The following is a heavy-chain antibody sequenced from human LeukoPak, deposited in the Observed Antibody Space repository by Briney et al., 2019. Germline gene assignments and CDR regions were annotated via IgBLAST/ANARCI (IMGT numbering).Heavy chain of an antibody. CDR1: GYTLTELS. J-gene: IGHJ5*02. V-gene: IGHV1-24*01. Sequence: EASVKVSCKVSGYTLTELSMHWVRQAPGKGLEWMGGFDPEDGETIYAQKFQGRVTMTEDTSTDTAYMELSSLRSEDTAVYYCATGKAYYYGSGSYYWIDPWGQGTLVTVSS. CDR3: ATGKAYYYGSGSYYWIDP. D-gene: IGHD3-10*01. CDR2: FDPEDGET.